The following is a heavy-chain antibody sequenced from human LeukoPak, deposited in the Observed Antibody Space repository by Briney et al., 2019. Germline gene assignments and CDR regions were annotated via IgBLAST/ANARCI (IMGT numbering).Heavy chain of an antibody. J-gene: IGHJ4*02. D-gene: IGHD3-3*01. V-gene: IGHV4-4*02. CDR3: AREGGFYRPLDY. Sequence: SETLSLTCGASGGSVTSTNWWTWVRQPPGKGLEWIGEVHLDGRTNYNPSLKSRLTMSVDLSENHISLKLTSVTAADTAVYYCAREGGFYRPLDYSGQGTLVTVSS. CDR1: GGSVTSTNW. CDR2: VHLDGRT.